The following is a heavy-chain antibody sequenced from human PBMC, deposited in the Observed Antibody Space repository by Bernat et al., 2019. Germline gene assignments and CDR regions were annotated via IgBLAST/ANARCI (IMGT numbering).Heavy chain of an antibody. Sequence: VQLLESGGGVVQPGRSLRLSCAASGFTFSSYGMHWVRQAPGKGLEWVAVIWYDGSNKYYADSVKGRFTISRDNSKNTLYLQMNSLRAEDTAVYYCARDRRSPWNAFDIWGQGTMVTVSS. CDR2: IWYDGSNK. CDR3: ARDRRSPWNAFDI. J-gene: IGHJ3*02. D-gene: IGHD1-1*01. CDR1: GFTFSSYG. V-gene: IGHV3-33*01.